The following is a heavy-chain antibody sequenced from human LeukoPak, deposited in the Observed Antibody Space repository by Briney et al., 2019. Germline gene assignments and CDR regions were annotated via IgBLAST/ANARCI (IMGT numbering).Heavy chain of an antibody. CDR1: GFTFSSYS. CDR2: ISSSSSYI. J-gene: IGHJ2*01. Sequence: GGSLRLSCAASGFTFSSYSMNWVRQAPGKGLEWVSSISSSSSYIYYADSVKGRFTISRDSAKNSLYLQMNSLRAEDTAVYYCARDRGTTIPDWYFDLWGRGTLVTVSS. D-gene: IGHD5-24*01. V-gene: IGHV3-21*01. CDR3: ARDRGTTIPDWYFDL.